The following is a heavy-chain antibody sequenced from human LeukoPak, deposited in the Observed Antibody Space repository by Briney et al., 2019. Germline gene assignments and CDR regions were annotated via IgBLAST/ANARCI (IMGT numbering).Heavy chain of an antibody. CDR2: IRYDGSNK. J-gene: IGHJ3*02. V-gene: IGHV3-30*02. Sequence: GGSLRPSCAASGFTFSSYGMHWVRQAPGKGLEWVAFIRYDGSNKYYADSVKGRFTISRDNSKNTLYLQMNSLRAEDTAVCYCAKGSVVPAAMGAPAFDIWGQGTMVTVSS. CDR1: GFTFSSYG. D-gene: IGHD2-2*01. CDR3: AKGSVVPAAMGAPAFDI.